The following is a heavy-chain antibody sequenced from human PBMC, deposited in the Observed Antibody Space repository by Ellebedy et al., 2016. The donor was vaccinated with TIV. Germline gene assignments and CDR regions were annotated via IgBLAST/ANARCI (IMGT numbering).Heavy chain of an antibody. Sequence: PGGSLRLSCAASGFTFSTYWMSWVRQAPGKGLEWVANIKEDGSEKYYVDSVKGRFTISRNNAKNSLYLQMNTLRAEDTAVYYCARVPLDGAVAGTVEVAFDYWGQGTLVTVSS. D-gene: IGHD6-19*01. J-gene: IGHJ4*02. V-gene: IGHV3-7*03. CDR2: IKEDGSEK. CDR1: GFTFSTYW. CDR3: ARVPLDGAVAGTVEVAFDY.